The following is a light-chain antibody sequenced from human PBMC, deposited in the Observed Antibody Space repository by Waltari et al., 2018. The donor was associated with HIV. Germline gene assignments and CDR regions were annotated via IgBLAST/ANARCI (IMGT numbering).Light chain of an antibody. CDR1: QTVNSNF. CDR3: QQYGTSPRT. J-gene: IGKJ1*01. CDR2: GAS. Sequence: EIVLTQSPVTLSLSPGEAATLSCRASQTVNSNFLAWYQQKPGQAPRLLIYGASSRATVIPDRFSGSGSGTDFTLTISRLEPEDFAVYYCQQYGTSPRTFGQGTRVEIK. V-gene: IGKV3-20*01.